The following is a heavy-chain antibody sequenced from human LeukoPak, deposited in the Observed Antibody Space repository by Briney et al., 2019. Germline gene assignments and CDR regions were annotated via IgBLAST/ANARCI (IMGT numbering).Heavy chain of an antibody. CDR1: NYTFTSHD. D-gene: IGHD1-1*01. J-gene: IGHJ4*02. CDR2: ISPYTGNT. V-gene: IGHV1-18*01. CDR3: AREGGTWVPFDY. Sequence: ASVKVSCKASNYTFTSHDISWVRQAPGQGLEWMGWISPYTGNTKYAQKFQGRVTMTTSTSTSIVYMELRSLRSDGTAVYFCAREGGTWVPFDYWGQGTLVTVSS.